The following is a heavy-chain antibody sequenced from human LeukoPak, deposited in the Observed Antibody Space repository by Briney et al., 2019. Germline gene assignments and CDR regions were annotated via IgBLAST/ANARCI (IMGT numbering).Heavy chain of an antibody. CDR1: GCSISSYY. D-gene: IGHD2-15*01. Sequence: SETLSLTCTVSGCSISSYYWSWIRQPPGKGLEWIGYIYYSGSTNYNPSLKSGVTISVDTSKNQFSLKLSSVTAADTAVYYCARRYCTGGSCYSSFDFWGQGTLVTVSS. CDR2: IYYSGST. V-gene: IGHV4-59*08. J-gene: IGHJ4*02. CDR3: ARRYCTGGSCYSSFDF.